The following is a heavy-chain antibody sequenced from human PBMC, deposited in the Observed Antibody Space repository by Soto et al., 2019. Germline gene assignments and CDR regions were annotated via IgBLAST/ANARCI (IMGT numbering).Heavy chain of an antibody. Sequence: SETLSLTCTVSGGSISSYYWSWIRQPPGKGLEWIGYIYYSGSTNYNPSLKSRVTISVDTSKNQFSLKLSSVTAADTAVYYCARAGDAVVVPAAIPLGYPYYFDYWGQGTLVTVSS. CDR1: GGSISSYY. V-gene: IGHV4-59*01. D-gene: IGHD2-2*02. J-gene: IGHJ4*02. CDR3: ARAGDAVVVPAAIPLGYPYYFDY. CDR2: IYYSGST.